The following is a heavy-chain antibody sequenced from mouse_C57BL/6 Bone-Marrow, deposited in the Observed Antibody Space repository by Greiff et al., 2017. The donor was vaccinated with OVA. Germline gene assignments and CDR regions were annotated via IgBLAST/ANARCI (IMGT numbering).Heavy chain of an antibody. J-gene: IGHJ2*01. CDR3: ARLTTVAFDY. D-gene: IGHD1-1*01. CDR1: GYTFTSYW. CDR2: INPGRGST. Sequence: QVQLQQSGAELVKPGASVKMSCKASGYTFTSYWITWVKQRPGQGLEWIGDINPGRGSTNYNEKFKSKATLTVDTSSSTAYMQLSSLTSEDSAVYYCARLTTVAFDYWGQGTTLTVSS. V-gene: IGHV1-55*01.